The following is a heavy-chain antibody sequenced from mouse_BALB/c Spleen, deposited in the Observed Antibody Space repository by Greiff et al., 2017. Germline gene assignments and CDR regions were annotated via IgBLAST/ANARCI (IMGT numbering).Heavy chain of an antibody. CDR3: ARSRGNYVRDFDY. CDR2: INPSTGYT. D-gene: IGHD2-1*01. V-gene: IGHV1-7*01. CDR1: GYTFTSYW. J-gene: IGHJ2*01. Sequence: QVQLQQSGAELAKPGASVKMSCKASGYTFTSYWMHWVKQRPGQGLEWIGYINPSTGYTEYNQKFKDKATLTADKSSSTAYMQLSSLTSEDSAVYYCARSRGNYVRDFDYWGQGTTLTVSS.